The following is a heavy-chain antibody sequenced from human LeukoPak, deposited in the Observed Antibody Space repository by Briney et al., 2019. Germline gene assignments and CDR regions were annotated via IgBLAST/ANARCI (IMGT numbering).Heavy chain of an antibody. Sequence: SQTLSLTCTVSGGSISSGGYYWSWIRQHPGKGLEWIGCISYSGIAYYNPSLKSRVIVSVDTSRNQFSLDLSSVTAADTALYYCARVLYDYYFDFWAREPWSPSPQ. CDR3: ARVLYDYYFDF. CDR1: GGSISSGGYY. V-gene: IGHV4-31*03. D-gene: IGHD2/OR15-2a*01. CDR2: ISYSGIA. J-gene: IGHJ4*02.